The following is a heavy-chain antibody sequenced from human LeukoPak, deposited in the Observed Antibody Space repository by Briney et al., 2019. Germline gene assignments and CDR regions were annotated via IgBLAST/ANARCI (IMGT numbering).Heavy chain of an antibody. CDR3: ARSILHYDILTGYSSSYYGMDV. CDR2: ISSSSSYI. V-gene: IGHV3-21*01. J-gene: IGHJ6*02. Sequence: PGGSLRLSCVVSGFTFSNYAMSWVRQAPGKGLEWVSSISSSSSYIYYADSVKGRFTISRDNAKNSLYLQMNSLRAEDTAVYYCARSILHYDILTGYSSSYYGMDVWGQGTTVTVSS. CDR1: GFTFSNYA. D-gene: IGHD3-9*01.